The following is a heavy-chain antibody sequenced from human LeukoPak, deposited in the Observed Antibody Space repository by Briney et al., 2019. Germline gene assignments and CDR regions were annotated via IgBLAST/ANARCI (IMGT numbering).Heavy chain of an antibody. V-gene: IGHV4-30-4*01. Sequence: SETLSLTCTVSGGSIRIGVYYWSWIRQPPGKGLEWIGYIYYSGSTYYNPSLKSRVTISVDTSKNQFSLKLSSVTAADTAVYYCVSLDDRDPGWSERTLVTVSS. D-gene: IGHD3-10*02. CDR1: GGSIRIGVYY. CDR3: VSLDDRDPG. CDR2: IYYSGST. J-gene: IGHJ4*02.